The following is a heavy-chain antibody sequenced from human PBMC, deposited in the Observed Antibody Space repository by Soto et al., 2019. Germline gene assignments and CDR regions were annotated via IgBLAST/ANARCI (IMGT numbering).Heavy chain of an antibody. Sequence: EVQLVESGGGLVQPGGSLKLSCAASGFTFSDSAMHWVRQASGKGLEWVGRIRSQANSYATVYAASVKGRFTISRDDSKNTLYLQMNSLRAEDTAVYYCAKGSGSYLRVNWFDPWGQGTLVTVSS. V-gene: IGHV3-73*02. CDR3: AKGSGSYLRVNWFDP. J-gene: IGHJ5*02. CDR1: GFTFSDSA. D-gene: IGHD1-26*01. CDR2: IRSQANSYAT.